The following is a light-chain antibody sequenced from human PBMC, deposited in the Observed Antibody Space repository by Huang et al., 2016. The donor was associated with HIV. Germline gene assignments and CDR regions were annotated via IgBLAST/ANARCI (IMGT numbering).Light chain of an antibody. CDR1: QNITDNF. Sequence: DIVLTQSPGILSLSPGERDALSCRSSQNITDNFLSWYQKKSGQAPRFLIYGASGMSIVIQARFSVSGSGTDFTLTISRLDPQDSAVYYCQLYLSSPLTFGGGTNVEIK. V-gene: IGKV3-20*01. J-gene: IGKJ4*01. CDR3: QLYLSSPLT. CDR2: GAS.